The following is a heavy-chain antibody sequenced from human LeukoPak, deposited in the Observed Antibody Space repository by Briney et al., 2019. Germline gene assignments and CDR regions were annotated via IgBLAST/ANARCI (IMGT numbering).Heavy chain of an antibody. J-gene: IGHJ4*02. CDR3: ARLEDSSSWGDYFDY. V-gene: IGHV3-11*01. CDR1: GFTFSDYY. Sequence: GGSLRLSCAASGFTFSDYYMSWIRQAPGKGLEWVSYISSSGSTIYYADSVKGRFTISRDNAKNSLYLQMNSLRAEDTAVYYCARLEDSSSWGDYFDYWGQGTLVTVSS. CDR2: ISSSGSTI. D-gene: IGHD6-13*01.